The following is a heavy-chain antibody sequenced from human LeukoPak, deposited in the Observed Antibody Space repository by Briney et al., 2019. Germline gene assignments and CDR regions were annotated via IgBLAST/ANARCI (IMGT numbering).Heavy chain of an antibody. CDR3: AISSSGYTYGYVSGWFDP. D-gene: IGHD5-18*01. Sequence: GASVKVSCKASGYTFTSYGISWVRQAPGQGLEWMGGIIHMFGSTNYAQKFQGRITITADESTRTAWMELSSLRSEDTAVYYCAISSSGYTYGYVSGWFDPWGQGTLVTVSS. J-gene: IGHJ5*02. CDR1: GYTFTSYG. CDR2: IIHMFGST. V-gene: IGHV1-69*13.